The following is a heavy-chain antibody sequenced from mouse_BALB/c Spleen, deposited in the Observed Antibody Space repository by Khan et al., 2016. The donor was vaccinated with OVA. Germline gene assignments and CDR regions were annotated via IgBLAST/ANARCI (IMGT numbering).Heavy chain of an antibody. CDR1: GFSLTNYG. CDR2: LWAGGST. V-gene: IGHV2-9*02. CDR3: ATLYGDEPY. J-gene: IGHJ3*01. Sequence: VQLKQSGPGLVAPSQSLSITCTVSGFSLTNYGVHWLRQPPGKGLEWLGVLWAGGSTNYNSALMSRLSISKDNSKGQVFLKMNSLQTDDIAMYYCATLYGDEPYWGQGTLVTVSA. D-gene: IGHD2-13*01.